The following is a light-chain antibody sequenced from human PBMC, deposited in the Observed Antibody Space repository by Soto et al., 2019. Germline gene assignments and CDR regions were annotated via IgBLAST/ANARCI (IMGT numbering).Light chain of an antibody. CDR3: SSYGGSNTVV. CDR1: SSDVGGYNY. Sequence: QSALTQPPSASGSPGQSVTISCTGSSSDVGGYNYVSWYQQHPGKAPKLMIYEVSKRPSGVPDRLSGSKSGNTASLTVSGLQAXXEAXYYCSSYGGSNTVVFGGGTKVTVL. J-gene: IGLJ2*01. V-gene: IGLV2-8*01. CDR2: EVS.